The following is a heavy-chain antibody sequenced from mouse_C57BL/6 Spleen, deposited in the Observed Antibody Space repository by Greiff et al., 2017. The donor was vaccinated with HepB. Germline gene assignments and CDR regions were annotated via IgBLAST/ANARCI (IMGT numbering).Heavy chain of an antibody. CDR1: GYTFTSYG. V-gene: IGHV1-81*01. D-gene: IGHD4-1*01. CDR2: IYPRSGNT. CDR3: ARSVLTADYFDY. Sequence: QVQLQQSGAELARPGASVKLSCKASGYTFTSYGISWVKQRTGQGLEWIGEIYPRSGNTYYNEKFKGKATLTADKSSSTAYMELRSLTSEDSAVYFCARSVLTADYFDYWGQGTTLTVSS. J-gene: IGHJ2*01.